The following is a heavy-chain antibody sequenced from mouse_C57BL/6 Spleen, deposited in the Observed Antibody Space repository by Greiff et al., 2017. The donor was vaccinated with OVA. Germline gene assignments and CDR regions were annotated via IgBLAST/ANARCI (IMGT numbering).Heavy chain of an antibody. V-gene: IGHV7-3*01. CDR2: IRNKANGYTT. Sequence: EVQLVESGGGLVQPGGSLSLSCAASGFTFTDYHMSWVRQPPGKALEWLGFIRNKANGYTTEYSASVKGRFTISRDNSQSILYLQMNALRAEDSATYYCARSLLRDYFDYWGQGTTLTVSS. J-gene: IGHJ2*01. CDR3: ARSLLRDYFDY. CDR1: GFTFTDYH. D-gene: IGHD1-2*01.